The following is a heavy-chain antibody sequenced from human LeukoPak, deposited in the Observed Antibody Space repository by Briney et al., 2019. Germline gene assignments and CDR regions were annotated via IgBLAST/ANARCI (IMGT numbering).Heavy chain of an antibody. J-gene: IGHJ4*02. Sequence: GASVKVSCKASGYTFTSYYMHWVRQAPGEGLEWMGWINPKSGGTKYAQNFQGRVTMTRDTSIDTAYMEMSSLRSDDTAVYYCARGCEWFGELLCYWGQGTLVTVSS. D-gene: IGHD3-10*01. V-gene: IGHV1-2*02. CDR3: ARGCEWFGELLCY. CDR2: INPKSGGT. CDR1: GYTFTSYY.